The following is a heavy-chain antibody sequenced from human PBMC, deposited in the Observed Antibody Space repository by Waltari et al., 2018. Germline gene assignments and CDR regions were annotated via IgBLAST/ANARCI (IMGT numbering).Heavy chain of an antibody. D-gene: IGHD2-2*01. V-gene: IGHV3-15*07. CDR1: GFTFTNAW. Sequence: EVQLVESGGGLVKPGGSLRLSCVVSGFTFTNAWMNWVRKAPGKGLEWVGRIKSRIEGGTTDYAAPVKGRFTISRDDSKSTLYLQMNSLKTEDTAVYYCSTGEGCSSTSCYDQFDYWGQGTLVTVSS. CDR2: IKSRIEGGTT. J-gene: IGHJ4*02. CDR3: STGEGCSSTSCYDQFDY.